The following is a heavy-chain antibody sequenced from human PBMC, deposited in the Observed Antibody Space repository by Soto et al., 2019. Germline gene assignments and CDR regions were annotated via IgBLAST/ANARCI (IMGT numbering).Heavy chain of an antibody. CDR1: GGSFSGYY. J-gene: IGHJ6*02. Sequence: PSETLSLTCAVYGGSFSGYYWSWIRQPPGKGLEWIGEINHSGSTNYNPSLKSRVTISVDTSKNQFSLKLSSVTAADTAVYYCARVVRYGSGSYYPAYYYGKDVWGQGTTVTVSS. CDR2: INHSGST. D-gene: IGHD3-10*01. CDR3: ARVVRYGSGSYYPAYYYGKDV. V-gene: IGHV4-34*01.